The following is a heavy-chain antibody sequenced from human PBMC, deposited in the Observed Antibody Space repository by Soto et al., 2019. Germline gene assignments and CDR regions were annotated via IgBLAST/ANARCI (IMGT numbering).Heavy chain of an antibody. D-gene: IGHD5-12*01. CDR2: IIPLFGTT. CDR3: ARDLGSGYDPGDY. J-gene: IGHJ4*02. Sequence: QVQLVQSGAEVKKPGSSVKVSCKASGDTFSGYSISWVRQAPGQGLEWMGGIIPLFGTTNYAQRFQGRVTISADKSTITAYMELISLKSEDTAIFYCARDLGSGYDPGDYWGQGTLVTVSS. CDR1: GDTFSGYS. V-gene: IGHV1-69*14.